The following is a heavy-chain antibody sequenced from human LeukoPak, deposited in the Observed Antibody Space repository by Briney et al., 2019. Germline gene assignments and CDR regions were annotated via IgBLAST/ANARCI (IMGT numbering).Heavy chain of an antibody. D-gene: IGHD3-22*01. Sequence: PGGSLRLSCAASGFTFSNAWMSWVRQAPGKGLEWVGRIKSKTDGGTTDYAAPVKGRFTISRDDSKSTLYLQMNSLKTEDTAVYYCTTYYYDSSGYRDYWGQGTLVTVSS. V-gene: IGHV3-15*01. CDR2: IKSKTDGGTT. CDR3: TTYYYDSSGYRDY. CDR1: GFTFSNAW. J-gene: IGHJ4*02.